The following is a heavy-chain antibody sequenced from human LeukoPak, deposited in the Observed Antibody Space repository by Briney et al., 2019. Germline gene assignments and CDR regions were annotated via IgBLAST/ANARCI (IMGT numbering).Heavy chain of an antibody. CDR2: ISYDGYTK. J-gene: IGHJ4*02. D-gene: IGHD6-19*01. Sequence: GGSLRLSCAASGFTFSSYGMHWVRQAPGKGLEWVAVISYDGYTKYYTDSVKGRFTISRDNPKNTLYLQMNSLRAEDTAVFYCARGIESSWYPLEYWGQGTLVTVSS. V-gene: IGHV3-30*03. CDR1: GFTFSSYG. CDR3: ARGIESSWYPLEY.